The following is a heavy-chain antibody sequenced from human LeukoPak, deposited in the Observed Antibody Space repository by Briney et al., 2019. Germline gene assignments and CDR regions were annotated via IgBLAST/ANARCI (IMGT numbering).Heavy chain of an antibody. J-gene: IGHJ6*03. CDR3: ARAGVSNPGIAVAGTDYYYYYMDV. CDR2: ISAYNGNT. V-gene: IGHV1-18*01. D-gene: IGHD6-19*01. Sequence: ASVKVSCKASGYTFTSYGISWVRQAPGQGLEWMGWISAYNGNTNYGQKLQGRVTMTTDTSTSTAYMELRSLRSDDTAVYYCARAGVSNPGIAVAGTDYYYYYMDVWGKGTTVTVSS. CDR1: GYTFTSYG.